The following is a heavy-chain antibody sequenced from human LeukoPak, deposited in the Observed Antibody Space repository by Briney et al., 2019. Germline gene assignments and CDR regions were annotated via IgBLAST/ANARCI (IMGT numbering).Heavy chain of an antibody. D-gene: IGHD4-23*01. J-gene: IGHJ4*02. CDR1: GGSISSGSYY. V-gene: IGHV4-39*01. Sequence: PSETLSLTCTVSGGSISSGSYYWGWIRQPPGKGLEYIGSIHYSGSTYYNLSLKSRVTISVDTSKNQFSLKLSSVTAADTAVYYCARLTTVVTSFDYWGQGTLVTVSS. CDR2: IHYSGST. CDR3: ARLTTVVTSFDY.